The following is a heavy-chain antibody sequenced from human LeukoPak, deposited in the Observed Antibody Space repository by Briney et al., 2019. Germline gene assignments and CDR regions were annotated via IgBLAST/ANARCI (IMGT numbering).Heavy chain of an antibody. D-gene: IGHD6-13*01. CDR2: INHSGST. CDR1: GGSFSGYY. CDR3: ARPGRRQQLYPKYFQH. V-gene: IGHV4-34*01. Sequence: PSETLSLTCAVYGGSFSGYYWSWIRQPPGKGLEWIGEINHSGSTNYNPSLKSRVTISVDTSKNQFSLKLSSVTAADTAVYYCARPGRRQQLYPKYFQHWGQGTLVSVSS. J-gene: IGHJ1*01.